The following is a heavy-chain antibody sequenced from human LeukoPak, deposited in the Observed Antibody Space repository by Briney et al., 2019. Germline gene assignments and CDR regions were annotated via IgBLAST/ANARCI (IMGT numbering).Heavy chain of an antibody. J-gene: IGHJ4*02. V-gene: IGHV3-43*02. D-gene: IGHD3-3*01. CDR3: AKATLRFLEWLLDY. CDR1: GFTFDDYA. Sequence: PGGSLRLSCAASGFTFDDYAMHWVRQAPGKGLEWVSLISGDGGSTYYADSVKGRFTIPRDNSKNSLYLQMNSLRTEDTAFYYCAKATLRFLEWLLDYWGQGTLVTVSS. CDR2: ISGDGGST.